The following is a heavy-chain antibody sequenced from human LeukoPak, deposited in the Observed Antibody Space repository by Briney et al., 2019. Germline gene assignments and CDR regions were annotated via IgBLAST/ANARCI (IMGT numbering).Heavy chain of an antibody. J-gene: IGHJ4*02. CDR2: IRYDGSNK. Sequence: GGSLRLSCAASGFTLSSYGMHWVRQAPGKGLEWVAFIRYDGSNKYYADSVKGRLTISRDNSKNTLYLQMNSLRAEDTAVYYCARYSSGWSGGGGDYWGQGTLVTVSS. CDR1: GFTLSSYG. V-gene: IGHV3-30*02. CDR3: ARYSSGWSGGGGDY. D-gene: IGHD6-19*01.